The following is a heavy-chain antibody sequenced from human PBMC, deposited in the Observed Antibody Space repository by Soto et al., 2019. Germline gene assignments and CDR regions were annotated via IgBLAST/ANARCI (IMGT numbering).Heavy chain of an antibody. V-gene: IGHV4-31*03. CDR2: IYYSGST. J-gene: IGHJ6*02. CDR3: ARDVAGCSGGSCYLVYGMDV. CDR1: GGSISSGGYY. D-gene: IGHD2-15*01. Sequence: PSETLSLTCTVSGGSISSGGYYWSWIRQHPGKGLEWIGYIYYSGSTYYNPSLKSRVTISVDTSKNQFSLKLSSVTAADTAVYYCARDVAGCSGGSCYLVYGMDVWGQGTTVTVSS.